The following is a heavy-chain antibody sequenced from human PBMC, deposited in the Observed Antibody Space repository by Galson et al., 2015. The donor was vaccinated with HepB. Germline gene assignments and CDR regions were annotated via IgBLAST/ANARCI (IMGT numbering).Heavy chain of an antibody. D-gene: IGHD2-2*01. CDR2: ISGSGGST. V-gene: IGHV3-23*01. J-gene: IGHJ6*04. Sequence: SLRLSCAASGFTFSSYAMSWVRQAPGKGLEWVSAISGSGGSTYYADSVKGRFTISRDNSKNTLYLQMNSLRDEDTAVYYCARDLPANYYYGMDVWGKGTTVTVSS. CDR1: GFTFSSYA. CDR3: ARDLPANYYYGMDV.